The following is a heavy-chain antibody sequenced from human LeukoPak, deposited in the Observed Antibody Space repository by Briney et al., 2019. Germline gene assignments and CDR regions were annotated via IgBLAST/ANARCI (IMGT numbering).Heavy chain of an antibody. CDR3: ARVGGGGDPTN. D-gene: IGHD3-16*01. V-gene: IGHV1-2*06. CDR2: INPNSGGT. CDR1: GYTFTGYY. Sequence: GASVKVSCKASGYTFTGYYMHWVGQAPGQGLDWMGRINPNSGGTNYAQKFQGRVTMTRDTSISTAYMELSRLRSDDPAVYYCARVGGGGDPTNWGQGTLVTVSS. J-gene: IGHJ4*02.